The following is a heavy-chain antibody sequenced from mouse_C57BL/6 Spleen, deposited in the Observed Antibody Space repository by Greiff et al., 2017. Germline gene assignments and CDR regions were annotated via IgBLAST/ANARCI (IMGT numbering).Heavy chain of an antibody. J-gene: IGHJ2*01. CDR3: TTLCDGYYAVDY. CDR1: GFNIKDDY. V-gene: IGHV14-4*01. Sequence: VQLQQSGAELVRPGASVKLSCTASGFNIKDDYMHWVKQRPEQGLEWIGWIDPENGDTEYASKFQGKATITADTSSNTAYLQLSSLTSEDTAVYYCTTLCDGYYAVDYWGQGTTLTVSS. CDR2: IDPENGDT. D-gene: IGHD2-3*01.